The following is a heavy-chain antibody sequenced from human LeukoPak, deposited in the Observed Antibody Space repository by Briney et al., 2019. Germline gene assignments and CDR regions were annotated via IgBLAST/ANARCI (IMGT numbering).Heavy chain of an antibody. Sequence: ASVKVSCKASGYTFTGYYMHWVRQAPGQGLEWMGWINPNSGGTNYAQKFQGRVTMTRDTSISTAYMELGRLRSDDTAVYYCARLMYYDILTGYYPGDYWGQGTLVTVSS. CDR2: INPNSGGT. J-gene: IGHJ4*02. V-gene: IGHV1-2*02. CDR3: ARLMYYDILTGYYPGDY. D-gene: IGHD3-9*01. CDR1: GYTFTGYY.